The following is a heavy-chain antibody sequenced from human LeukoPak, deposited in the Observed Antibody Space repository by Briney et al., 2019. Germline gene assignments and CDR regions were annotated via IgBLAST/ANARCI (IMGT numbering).Heavy chain of an antibody. D-gene: IGHD1-26*01. CDR3: ARTNSESYLDY. V-gene: IGHV4-59*01. CDR1: AGSIYNYS. Sequence: PSETLSLTCTVSAGSIYNYSWNWIRQPLGKALDAIGNIYNSGSTNYNPSLKSRVTISVVTSKNQFSLKLSSVTAVDTAVYYCARTNSESYLDYWGQGTLVSVSS. J-gene: IGHJ4*02. CDR2: IYNSGST.